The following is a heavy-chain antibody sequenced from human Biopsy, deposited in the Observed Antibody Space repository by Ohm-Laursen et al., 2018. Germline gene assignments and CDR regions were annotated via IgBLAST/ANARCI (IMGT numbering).Heavy chain of an antibody. J-gene: IGHJ4*02. D-gene: IGHD3-22*01. CDR3: AKDQGYYYDRSVYYYFDY. V-gene: IGHV3-23*01. CDR2: ITSSGDTT. Sequence: GSLRLSCAASGFTFQNAWMSWVRQAPGKGLEWVSAITSSGDTTYYSDSVKGRFTISRDSSKNTLHLQMNSLRAEDTAVYYCAKDQGYYYDRSVYYYFDYWGQGTLVTVSS. CDR1: GFTFQNAW.